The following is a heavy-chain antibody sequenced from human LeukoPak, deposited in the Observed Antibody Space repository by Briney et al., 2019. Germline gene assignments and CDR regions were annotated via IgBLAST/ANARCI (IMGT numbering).Heavy chain of an antibody. Sequence: PGGSLRLSCAASGFGFINDAMHWVRQAPGKGLEWVAIISYDGTTKYYADSVRGRFFVFRDRSKNTVNLDMNSLKPDDTAVYYCARAIPCTTTGCFTREDTYFYYMDVWGRGTTVIVSS. CDR2: ISYDGTTK. CDR3: ARAIPCTTTGCFTREDTYFYYMDV. V-gene: IGHV3-30-3*01. J-gene: IGHJ6*03. D-gene: IGHD2-2*02. CDR1: GFGFINDA.